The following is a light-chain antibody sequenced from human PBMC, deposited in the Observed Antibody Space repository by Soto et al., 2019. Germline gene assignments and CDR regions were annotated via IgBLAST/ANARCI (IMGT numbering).Light chain of an antibody. J-gene: IGLJ1*01. CDR2: DVS. Sequence: QSVLTQPASVSGSPGQSIAISCTGTSSDVGGYDYVSWYQQHPGKAQKLMISDVSNRPSGVSNRFSGSKSGNTASLTISGLQAEDEADYYCSSYTSSSTHVFGTGTKVTVL. CDR3: SSYTSSSTHV. CDR1: SSDVGGYDY. V-gene: IGLV2-14*01.